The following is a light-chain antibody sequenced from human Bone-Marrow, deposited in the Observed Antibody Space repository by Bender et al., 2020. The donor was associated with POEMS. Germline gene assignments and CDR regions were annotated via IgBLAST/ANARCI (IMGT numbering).Light chain of an antibody. CDR2: DVS. V-gene: IGLV2-11*01. J-gene: IGLJ1*01. CDR3: CSYAGRYSYV. CDR1: SSDIGGYNY. Sequence: QSALTQPRSVTGSPGQSVTISCSGTSSDIGGYNYVSWYQQHPDKAPKLMISDVSHRPSGVPDRFSGSKSGNTASLTISGLQAEDEADYYCCSYAGRYSYVFGTGTKVTVL.